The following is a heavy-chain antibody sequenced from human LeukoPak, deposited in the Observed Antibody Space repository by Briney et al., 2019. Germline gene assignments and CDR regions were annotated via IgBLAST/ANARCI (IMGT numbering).Heavy chain of an antibody. CDR1: GGSISSGGYY. J-gene: IGHJ4*02. Sequence: SETLSLTCTVSGGSISSGGYYWSWIRQPPGKGLEWIGYIYHSGSTYYNPSLKSRVTISVDRSKNQFSLKLSSVTAADTAVYYCARASSSDYSNLPYDYWGQGTLVTVSS. D-gene: IGHD4-11*01. CDR2: IYHSGST. CDR3: ARASSSDYSNLPYDY. V-gene: IGHV4-30-2*01.